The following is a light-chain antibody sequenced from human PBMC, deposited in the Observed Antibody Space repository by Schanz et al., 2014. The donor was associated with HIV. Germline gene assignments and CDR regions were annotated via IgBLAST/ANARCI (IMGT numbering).Light chain of an antibody. CDR3: QQSYSTPPWT. V-gene: IGKV1-39*01. J-gene: IGKJ1*01. CDR2: AAT. Sequence: DIQMTQSPSSLSASVGDRVTITCRASQNITDHLTWYQQRTGRPPKLLIYAATVLHPGVPSRFSGSGSGTDFTLTISSLQPEDFATYFCQQSYSTPPWTFGQGTKVEIK. CDR1: QNITDH.